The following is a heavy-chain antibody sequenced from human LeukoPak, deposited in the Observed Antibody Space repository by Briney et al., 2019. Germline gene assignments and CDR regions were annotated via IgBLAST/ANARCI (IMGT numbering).Heavy chain of an antibody. CDR1: EFTFSSYA. CDR2: INDSGDST. D-gene: IGHD2-2*01. V-gene: IGHV3-23*01. CDR3: ATAYCSSTSCPT. Sequence: PGGSLRLSCAASEFTFSSYAMSWVRQAPGKGLEWVSSINDSGDSTYYADSVKGRFTISRDNSKNTLYLLMNNLRAEDTAIFYCATAYCSSTSCPTWGQGTLVTVSS. J-gene: IGHJ5*02.